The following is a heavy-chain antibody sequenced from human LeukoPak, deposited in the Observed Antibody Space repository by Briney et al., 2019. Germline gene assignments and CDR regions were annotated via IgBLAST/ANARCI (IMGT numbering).Heavy chain of an antibody. D-gene: IGHD6-19*01. J-gene: IGHJ4*02. V-gene: IGHV3-48*01. Sequence: PGGSLRLSCAASGFTFSSYSMNWVRQAPGKGLEWVSYISGGSSTIYYAESVKGRFTISRDNAKSSLYLLMDTLRAEDTAVYYCARVGSTQWLDYWGQGTLVTVSS. CDR2: ISGGSSTI. CDR1: GFTFSSYS. CDR3: ARVGSTQWLDY.